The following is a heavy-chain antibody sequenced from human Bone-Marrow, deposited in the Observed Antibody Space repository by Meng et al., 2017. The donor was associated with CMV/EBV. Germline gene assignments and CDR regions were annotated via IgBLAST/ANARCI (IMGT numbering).Heavy chain of an antibody. CDR2: ISSSSSYI. CDR3: ARSLQLGLEFDN. Sequence: GESLKISCAASGFTFSSYAMSWVRQAPGKGLEWVSSISSSSSYIYYADSVKGRFTISRDNAKNSLYLQMNSLRAEDTAVYYCARSLQLGLEFDNWGQGTLVTVSS. V-gene: IGHV3-21*01. J-gene: IGHJ4*02. D-gene: IGHD5-18*01. CDR1: GFTFSSYA.